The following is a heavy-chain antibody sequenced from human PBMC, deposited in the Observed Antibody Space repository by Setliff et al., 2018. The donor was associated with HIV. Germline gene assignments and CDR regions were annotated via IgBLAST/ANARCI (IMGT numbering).Heavy chain of an antibody. Sequence: GGSLRLSCAASGFTFSSYAMSWVRQAPGKGLEWVSAISGSGRTTTYPDSMKGRFTISRDNSGNMLYLQMDFLRAEDTATYYCATRQDGRYFDYWGQGTLVTVSS. V-gene: IGHV3-23*01. CDR2: ISGSGRTT. CDR1: GFTFSSYA. J-gene: IGHJ4*02. CDR3: ATRQDGRYFDY.